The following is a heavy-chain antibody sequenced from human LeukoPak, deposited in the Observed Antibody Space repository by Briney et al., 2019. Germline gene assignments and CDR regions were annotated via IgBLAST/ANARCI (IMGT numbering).Heavy chain of an antibody. CDR2: IYSGGST. CDR3: ARANYGGNPRYFQH. Sequence: GGSLRLSCAASGFTGSSNYMSWVRQAPGKGLDWVSIIYSGGSTYYADSVKGRFTISRDNAQNSLYLQMNSLRAEDTAVYYCARANYGGNPRYFQHWGQGTLVTVSS. D-gene: IGHD4-23*01. CDR1: GFTGSSNY. J-gene: IGHJ1*01. V-gene: IGHV3-53*01.